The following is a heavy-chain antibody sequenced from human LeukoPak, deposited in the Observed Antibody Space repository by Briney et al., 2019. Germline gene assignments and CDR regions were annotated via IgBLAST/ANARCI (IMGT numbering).Heavy chain of an antibody. V-gene: IGHV3-30*04. Sequence: GSLRLSCAASGFPFSTYSMHWVRQAPGKGLECVAVISNDGSDKYYPDSVKGRFTISRDNSENTLYLEVNGLRPEDTAVYYCARGTFYYDTNGYYSGGLGYWGQGTLVTVSS. D-gene: IGHD3-22*01. CDR2: ISNDGSDK. CDR1: GFPFSTYS. J-gene: IGHJ4*02. CDR3: ARGTFYYDTNGYYSGGLGY.